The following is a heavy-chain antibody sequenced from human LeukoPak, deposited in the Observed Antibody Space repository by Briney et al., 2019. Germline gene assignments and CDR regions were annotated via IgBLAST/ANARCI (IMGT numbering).Heavy chain of an antibody. V-gene: IGHV3-7*04. CDR3: TRVGYIDEGIDY. CDR1: GFPFSSYW. D-gene: IGHD5-24*01. Sequence: GGSLRLSCVAPGFPFSSYWMTWVRQAPGKGLEWVANIKQDGSKKSYVDSVKGQFTISRDNAKNSLYLQMNSLRAEDTAIYYCTRVGYIDEGIDYWGQGTLVTVSS. J-gene: IGHJ4*02. CDR2: IKQDGSKK.